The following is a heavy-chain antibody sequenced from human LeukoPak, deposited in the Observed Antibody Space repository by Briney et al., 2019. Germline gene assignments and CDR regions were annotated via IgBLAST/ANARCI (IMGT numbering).Heavy chain of an antibody. J-gene: IGHJ4*02. CDR2: IVVGSGNT. V-gene: IGHV1-58*02. CDR3: ARNFYFDSSGYYHY. D-gene: IGHD3-22*01. CDR1: GFTFTTSA. Sequence: ASVKVSCKASGFTFTTSAMQWVRQARGQRLEWIGWIVVGSGNTNYAQKFQERVTITRDMSTSTAYMELSRLRSDDTAVYYCARNFYFDSSGYYHYWGQGTLVTVSS.